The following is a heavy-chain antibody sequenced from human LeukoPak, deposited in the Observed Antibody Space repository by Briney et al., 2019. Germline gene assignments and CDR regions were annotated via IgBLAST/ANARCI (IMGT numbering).Heavy chain of an antibody. CDR2: ISGTGVKT. CDR3: AKDLLSGTGYYSWGIFDY. Sequence: GGSLRLSCAASGFTFNNYAISWVRQARGKGLEWVSGISGTGVKTVYSDSVKGRFTISRDNSKNTLYLQMNTLRAEDTAVYYCAKDLLSGTGYYSWGIFDYWGQGTLVTVSS. J-gene: IGHJ4*02. V-gene: IGHV3-23*01. CDR1: GFTFNNYA. D-gene: IGHD3-10*01.